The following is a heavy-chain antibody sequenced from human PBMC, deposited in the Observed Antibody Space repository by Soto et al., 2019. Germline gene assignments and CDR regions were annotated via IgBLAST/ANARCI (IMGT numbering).Heavy chain of an antibody. CDR1: GGSISNSY. V-gene: IGHV4-4*07. J-gene: IGHJ5*02. CDR2: IYPSGSP. CDR3: ARNRATGTFGP. Sequence: SETLSLTCTVSGGSISNSYWSWIRQPAGKGLEWIGRIYPSGSPNYNPSLKSRVAMSVDTSKNHFSLRLSSVTAADPAVYYCARNRATGTFGPWGKGTLVTVSS.